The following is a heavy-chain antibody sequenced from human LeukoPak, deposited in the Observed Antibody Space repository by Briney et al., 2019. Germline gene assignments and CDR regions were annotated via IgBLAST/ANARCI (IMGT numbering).Heavy chain of an antibody. V-gene: IGHV4-39*01. Sequence: SETLSLTCTVSGGSISSSSYYWGWIRQPPGKGLEWIGSIYYSGSTYYNPSLKSRVTISVDTSKNQFSLKLSSVTAADTVVYYCARPSHVLLWFGESETYFDYWGQGTLVTVSS. D-gene: IGHD3-10*01. CDR3: ARPSHVLLWFGESETYFDY. CDR1: GGSISSSSYY. CDR2: IYYSGST. J-gene: IGHJ4*02.